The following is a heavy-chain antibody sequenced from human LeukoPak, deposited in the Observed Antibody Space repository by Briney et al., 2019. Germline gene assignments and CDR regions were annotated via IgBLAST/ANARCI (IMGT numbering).Heavy chain of an antibody. CDR2: TYYSGST. Sequence: PSETLSLTCTVSGGSISSYYWSWIRQPPGKGLEWIGYTYYSGSTNYNPSLKSRVTISVDTSKNQFSLKLSSVTAADTAVYYCARDLDGYNNWFDPWGQGTLVTVSS. CDR1: GGSISSYY. V-gene: IGHV4-59*12. D-gene: IGHD5-24*01. CDR3: ARDLDGYNNWFDP. J-gene: IGHJ5*02.